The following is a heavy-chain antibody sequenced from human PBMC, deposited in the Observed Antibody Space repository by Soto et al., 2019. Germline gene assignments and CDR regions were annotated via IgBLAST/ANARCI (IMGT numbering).Heavy chain of an antibody. CDR1: GFTFSSYG. CDR2: SSATGAGT. V-gene: IGHV3-23*01. CDR3: AKDRRAGGNYGFYSDF. J-gene: IGHJ4*02. D-gene: IGHD1-7*01. Sequence: PGGSLRLSCAASGFTFSSYGMTWVRQAPGKGLEWVSFSSATGAGTYYADSVKGRFTISRDNSNNTLYLQMTSLRADDTAVYYCAKDRRAGGNYGFYSDFWGQGALVTVS.